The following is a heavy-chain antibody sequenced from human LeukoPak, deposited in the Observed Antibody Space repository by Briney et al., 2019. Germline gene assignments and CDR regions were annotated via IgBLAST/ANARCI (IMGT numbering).Heavy chain of an antibody. V-gene: IGHV3-33*08. D-gene: IGHD2-15*01. Sequence: PGGSLRLSCAASGFTLSSYSMNWVRKAPGKGLEWVAVIWYDGTNTYYADSVKGRFTISRDNSKNTLYLQMNSLRAEDTAVYYCARDFCSGGSCYPDAFDIWGQGTMVTVSS. J-gene: IGHJ3*02. CDR3: ARDFCSGGSCYPDAFDI. CDR2: IWYDGTNT. CDR1: GFTLSSYS.